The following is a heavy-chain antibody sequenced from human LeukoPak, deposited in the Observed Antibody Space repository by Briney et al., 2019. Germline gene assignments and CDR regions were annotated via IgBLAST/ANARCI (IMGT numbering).Heavy chain of an antibody. CDR1: GFTVSGNY. Sequence: GESLRLSCAGSGFTVSGNYMSWVRQAPGKGLEWVANIKQDGSEKYYVDSVKGRFTISRDNAKNSLYLQMNSLRAEDTAVYYCASWDGGIDYWGQGTLVTVSS. CDR3: ASWDGGIDY. V-gene: IGHV3-7*01. J-gene: IGHJ4*02. CDR2: IKQDGSEK. D-gene: IGHD1-26*01.